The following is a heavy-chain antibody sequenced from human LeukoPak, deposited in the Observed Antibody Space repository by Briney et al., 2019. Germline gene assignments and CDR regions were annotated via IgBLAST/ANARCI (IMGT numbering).Heavy chain of an antibody. Sequence: GGSLRLSCAASGFTFSSFWMSWVRQAPGKGLEWVANMKQDGSQKYYVDSVKGRFTISRDNVQNSLYLQMNSLRAEDTAVYYCARGDYFASGSYSDSWGQGILVTVSS. CDR3: ARGDYFASGSYSDS. J-gene: IGHJ4*02. D-gene: IGHD3-10*01. CDR2: MKQDGSQK. V-gene: IGHV3-7*01. CDR1: GFTFSSFW.